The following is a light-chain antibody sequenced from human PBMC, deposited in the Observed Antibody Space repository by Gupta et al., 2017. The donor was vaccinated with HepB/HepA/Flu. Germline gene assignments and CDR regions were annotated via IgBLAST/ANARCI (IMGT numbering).Light chain of an antibody. Sequence: DIQMTQSPSSLSSSLGDRVTITCRASQSIFNFLNWYQQKPGKAPKLLIYAASSLQGGVPSRFSGSGSGTDFTLTINKLQSEDFATYFCQQSHSSPSTFGQGTKVEI. CDR2: AAS. CDR1: QSIFNF. CDR3: QQSHSSPST. J-gene: IGKJ2*01. V-gene: IGKV1-39*01.